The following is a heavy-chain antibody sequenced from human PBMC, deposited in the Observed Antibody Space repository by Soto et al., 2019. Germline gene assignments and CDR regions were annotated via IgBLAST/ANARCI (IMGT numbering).Heavy chain of an antibody. V-gene: IGHV3-21*01. Sequence: GGSLRLSCAASGFTFSTYSMNWVRQAPGKGLEWVSSISSSSTYIYYADSVKGRFTISRDNAKNSLYLQMNSLRAEDTAVYYCARYDSSGYYWPYYYYGMDVWGQGTTVTVSS. D-gene: IGHD3-22*01. CDR2: ISSSSTYI. CDR3: ARYDSSGYYWPYYYYGMDV. J-gene: IGHJ6*02. CDR1: GFTFSTYS.